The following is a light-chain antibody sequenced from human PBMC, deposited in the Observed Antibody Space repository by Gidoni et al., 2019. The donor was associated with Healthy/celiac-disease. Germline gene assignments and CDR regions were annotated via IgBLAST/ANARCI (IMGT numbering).Light chain of an antibody. CDR2: DVS. V-gene: IGLV2-23*02. CDR3: CSYAGSRV. Sequence: QSALTQPASVSGSPGQSITISCTGTSSDVGSYNLVSWYQQHPGKAPKHMIYDVSKRPSGVSNRFSGSKSGNTASLTISGLQAEDEADYYCCSYAGSRVFGGGTKLTVL. CDR1: SSDVGSYNL. J-gene: IGLJ2*01.